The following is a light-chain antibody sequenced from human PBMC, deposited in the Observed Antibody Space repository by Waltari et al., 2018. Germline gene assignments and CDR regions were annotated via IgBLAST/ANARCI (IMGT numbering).Light chain of an antibody. CDR2: EVT. V-gene: IGLV2-14*01. Sequence: QSALTQPASVSGSPGQSITISCTGTSSDVGGYNYVSWYQQHPGKAPKLIIYEVTNRTSGVSNRFAGSKSGNTASLTIAGLQAEDEADYSCSSYTSSSTFSVVFGGGTKLTVL. J-gene: IGLJ2*01. CDR1: SSDVGGYNY. CDR3: SSYTSSSTFSVV.